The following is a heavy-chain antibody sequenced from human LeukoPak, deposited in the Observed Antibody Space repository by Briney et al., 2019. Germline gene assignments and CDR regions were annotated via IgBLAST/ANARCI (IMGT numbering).Heavy chain of an antibody. Sequence: PGGSLRPSCAAPGFTFSSYAMHWVRQAPGKGLEWVAVISYDGSNKYYADSVKGRFTISRDNSKNTLYLQMNSLRAEDTAVYYCASWFNAEFDYWGQGTLVTVSS. CDR1: GFTFSSYA. J-gene: IGHJ4*02. CDR2: ISYDGSNK. V-gene: IGHV3-30-3*01. D-gene: IGHD3-9*01. CDR3: ASWFNAEFDY.